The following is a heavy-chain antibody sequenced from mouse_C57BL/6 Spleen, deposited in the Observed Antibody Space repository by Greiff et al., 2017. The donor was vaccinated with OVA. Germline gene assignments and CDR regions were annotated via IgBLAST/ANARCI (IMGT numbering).Heavy chain of an antibody. D-gene: IGHD2-4*01. J-gene: IGHJ2*01. Sequence: VQLQQPGTELVKPGASVKLSCKASGYTFTSYWMHWVKQRPGQGLEWIGNINPSNGGTNYNEKFKSKATLTVDKSSSTAYMQLSSLTSEDSAVYCCARLLNYYDYLCYFDVWGQGTTLTVSS. CDR3: ARLLNYYDYLCYFDV. CDR1: GYTFTSYW. CDR2: INPSNGGT. V-gene: IGHV1-53*01.